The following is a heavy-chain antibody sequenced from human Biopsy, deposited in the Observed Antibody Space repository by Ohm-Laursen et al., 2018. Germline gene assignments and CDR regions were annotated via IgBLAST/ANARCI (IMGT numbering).Heavy chain of an antibody. J-gene: IGHJ6*02. CDR2: LSYSGNT. CDR1: GGSISSNNYY. V-gene: IGHV4-39*01. Sequence: SETLSLTCTVSGGSISSNNYYWGWIRQPPGKGLEWIGSLSYSGNTYSNPSLKSRVTISVDTSKKQFFLKLTSVTAADTTVYYCARQGAVRYFDWPPSYNFYAMDVWGQGTTVTVSS. D-gene: IGHD3-9*01. CDR3: ARQGAVRYFDWPPSYNFYAMDV.